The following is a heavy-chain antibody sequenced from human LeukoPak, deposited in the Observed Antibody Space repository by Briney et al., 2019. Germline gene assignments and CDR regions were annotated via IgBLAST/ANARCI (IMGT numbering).Heavy chain of an antibody. CDR1: GGSFSGYY. Sequence: KPSETLSLTCAVYGGSFSGYYWSWIRQPPGKGLEWIGEINHSGSTNYNPSLKSRVTISVDTSKNQFSLKLSSVTAADTAVYYCARSRSYYGSGSYYNPYYYYMDVWGKGTTVTVSS. CDR3: ARSRSYYGSGSYYNPYYYYMDV. D-gene: IGHD3-10*01. V-gene: IGHV4-34*01. J-gene: IGHJ6*03. CDR2: INHSGST.